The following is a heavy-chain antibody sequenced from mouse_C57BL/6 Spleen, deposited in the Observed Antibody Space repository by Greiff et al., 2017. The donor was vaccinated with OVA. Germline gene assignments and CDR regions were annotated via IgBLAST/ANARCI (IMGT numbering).Heavy chain of an antibody. J-gene: IGHJ4*01. D-gene: IGHD2-5*01. V-gene: IGHV5-9*01. Sequence: EVQLVESGGGLVKPGGSLKLSCAASGFTFSSYTMSWVRQTPEQRLEWVANISGGGGNTHYPDSVKGRFTISRDNAKNTLYLQMSSLRSEDTALFDCARRRIISNSYYYAVDYWGQGTSVTVSA. CDR1: GFTFSSYT. CDR2: ISGGGGNT. CDR3: ARRRIISNSYYYAVDY.